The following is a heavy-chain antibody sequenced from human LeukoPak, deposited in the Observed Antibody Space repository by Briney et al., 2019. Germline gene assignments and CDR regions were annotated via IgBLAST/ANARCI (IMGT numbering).Heavy chain of an antibody. CDR3: ASGLIAAAGTAGY. CDR2: INWNGGST. Sequence: GGSLRLSCAASGFTFSNAWMSWVRQAPGKGLEWVSGINWNGGSTGYADSVKGRFTISRDNAKNSLYLQMNSLRAEDTALYYCASGLIAAAGTAGYWGQGTLVTVSS. J-gene: IGHJ4*02. V-gene: IGHV3-20*04. CDR1: GFTFSNAW. D-gene: IGHD6-13*01.